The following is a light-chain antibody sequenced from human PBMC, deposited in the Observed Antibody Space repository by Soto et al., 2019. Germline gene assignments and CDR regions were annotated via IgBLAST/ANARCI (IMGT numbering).Light chain of an antibody. CDR3: QQYNNWPPWT. CDR1: QSVSSN. V-gene: IGKV3-15*01. J-gene: IGKJ1*01. Sequence: IVMTHARTTLCVPXGVSATLSXXXSQSVSSNLAWYQQKPGQAPRLLIYGASTRATGIPARFSGSGSGTEFTLTISSLQSEDFAVYYCQQYNNWPPWTFGQGTKVDIK. CDR2: GAS.